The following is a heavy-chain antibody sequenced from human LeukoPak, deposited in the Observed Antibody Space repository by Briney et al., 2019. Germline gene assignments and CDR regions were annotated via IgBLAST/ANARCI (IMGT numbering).Heavy chain of an antibody. D-gene: IGHD1-26*01. CDR3: AKAPITGRLRGSSDY. Sequence: GGSLRLSCAASGFTFSSYGMHWVRQAPGKGLEWVAVIWYDGSNKYYADSVKGRFTISRDNSKNTLYLQMNSLRAEDTAVYYCAKAPITGRLRGSSDYWGQGTLVTVSS. CDR2: IWYDGSNK. J-gene: IGHJ4*02. V-gene: IGHV3-33*06. CDR1: GFTFSSYG.